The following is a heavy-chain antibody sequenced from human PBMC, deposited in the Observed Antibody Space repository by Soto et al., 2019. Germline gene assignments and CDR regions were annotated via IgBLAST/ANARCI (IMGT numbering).Heavy chain of an antibody. CDR3: ATRHYSTIYINY. J-gene: IGHJ4*02. Sequence: SETLSLTCTVSGASISSSSYYWGWIRQPPGKGLEWIGTIYYSVNTYYNPSLKSRVTISVDPSKKQFSLKLSSVTAADTAVYYRATRHYSTIYINYWCQGALVT. CDR1: GASISSSSYY. D-gene: IGHD2-8*01. V-gene: IGHV4-39*01. CDR2: IYYSVNT.